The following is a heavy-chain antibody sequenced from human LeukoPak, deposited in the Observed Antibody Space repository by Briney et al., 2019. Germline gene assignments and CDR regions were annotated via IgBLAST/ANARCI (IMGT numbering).Heavy chain of an antibody. V-gene: IGHV4-30-4*01. CDR2: IYYSGST. J-gene: IGHJ6*02. CDR1: GGSISSGDYY. Sequence: SQTLSLTCTVSGGSISSGDYYWSWIRQPPGKGLEWIGYIYYSGSTYYNPSLKSRVTISVDTSKNQFSLKLSSVTAADTAVYYCARGLWFGELSPAGMDVWGQGTTVTVSS. D-gene: IGHD3-10*01. CDR3: ARGLWFGELSPAGMDV.